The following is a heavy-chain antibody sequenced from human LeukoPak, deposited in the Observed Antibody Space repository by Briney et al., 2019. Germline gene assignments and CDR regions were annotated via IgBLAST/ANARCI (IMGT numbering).Heavy chain of an antibody. J-gene: IGHJ4*02. CDR2: IYYSGST. V-gene: IGHV4-59*01. CDR1: GYSIRLGYD. Sequence: PSETLSLTCSVSGYSIRLGYDWGWVRQPPGKGLEWIGYIYYSGSTNYNPSLKSRVTVSVDTSKNQFSLKLSSVTAADTAVYYCARAVHYYDRLDYWGQGTLVTVSS. D-gene: IGHD3-22*01. CDR3: ARAVHYYDRLDY.